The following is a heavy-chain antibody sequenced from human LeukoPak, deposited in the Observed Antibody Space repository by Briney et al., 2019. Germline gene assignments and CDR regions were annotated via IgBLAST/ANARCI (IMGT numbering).Heavy chain of an antibody. CDR1: GYTFTGYY. CDR2: INPNSGGT. J-gene: IGHJ4*02. CDR3: ARTDSYYYGSESRSLDY. D-gene: IGHD3-10*01. V-gene: IGHV1-2*06. Sequence: PGASVKVSCKASGYTFTGYYLHWVRQAPGQGLEWMGRINPNSGGTNYAQKFQGRVTMTRDTSISTAYMELSRLRSDDTAVYFCARTDSYYYGSESRSLDYWGQGTLVTVS.